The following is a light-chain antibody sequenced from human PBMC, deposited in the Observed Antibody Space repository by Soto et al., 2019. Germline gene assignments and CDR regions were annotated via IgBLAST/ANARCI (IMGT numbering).Light chain of an antibody. CDR2: AVT. J-gene: IGLJ1*01. V-gene: IGLV2-14*01. Sequence: QSVLTQPASVSGSPGQSITISCTGTSSDIGGYNYVSWYQQHLGKAPKLLIYAVTSRPSGVSIRFSGSKSGNTASLTISGLQAEDEADYYCCSYTSSTTYVFGPGTKVTVL. CDR1: SSDIGGYNY. CDR3: CSYTSSTTYV.